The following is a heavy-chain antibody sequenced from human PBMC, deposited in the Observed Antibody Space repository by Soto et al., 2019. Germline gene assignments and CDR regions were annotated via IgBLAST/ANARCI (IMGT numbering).Heavy chain of an antibody. CDR2: IYTSGST. CDR1: GGSISSYY. D-gene: IGHD3-9*01. CDR3: GAYYDILTPTKVLG. Sequence: ETLSLTCTVSGGSISSYYWSWIRQPAGKGLEWIGRIYTSGSTNYNPSLKSRVTMSVDTSKNQFSLKLSSVTAADTAVYYCGAYYDILTPTKVLGWGQGTLVTVSS. V-gene: IGHV4-4*07. J-gene: IGHJ4*02.